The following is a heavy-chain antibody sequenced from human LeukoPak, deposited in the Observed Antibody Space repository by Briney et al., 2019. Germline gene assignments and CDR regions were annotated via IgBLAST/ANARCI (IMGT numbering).Heavy chain of an antibody. CDR3: ARDMPGVIVVVTENWFDP. CDR1: GYTFTGYY. V-gene: IGHV1-2*02. Sequence: ASVKVSCKASGYTFTGYYMHWVRQAPGQGLEWMGWINPNSDGTNYAQKFQGRVTMTRDTSISTAYMELSRLRSDDTAVYYCARDMPGVIVVVTENWFDPWGQGTLVTVSS. J-gene: IGHJ5*02. D-gene: IGHD3-22*01. CDR2: INPNSDGT.